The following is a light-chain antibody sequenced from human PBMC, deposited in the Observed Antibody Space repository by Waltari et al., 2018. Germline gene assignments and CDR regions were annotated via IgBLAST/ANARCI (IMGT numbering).Light chain of an antibody. J-gene: IGLJ2*01. CDR2: GNY. Sequence: QSVLTQPPSASGTPGQRVTISRSGSSSNIGSNSVNWYQQLPGTAPKLLIYGNYQRPSGVPDRVSGSKSGTSASLSISGLQSEDEADYYCAAWDDSLNGVVFGGGTKLTV. CDR1: SSNIGSNS. V-gene: IGLV1-44*01. CDR3: AAWDDSLNGVV.